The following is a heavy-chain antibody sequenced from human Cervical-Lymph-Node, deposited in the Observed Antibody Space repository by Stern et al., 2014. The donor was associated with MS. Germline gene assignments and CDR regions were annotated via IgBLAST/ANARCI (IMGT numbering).Heavy chain of an antibody. CDR1: GYTFTHYG. Sequence: QVQLVQSGSELKKPGASVKVSCKASGYTFTHYGINWVRQAPGHGLEWMGLTNTNTGIPTYAQAFPGRFVFSFDASVSTAYLHISSLKADDTAIYYCARLRVGNITRDYWGPGTLVTVSS. CDR3: ARLRVGNITRDY. J-gene: IGHJ4*02. CDR2: TNTNTGIP. D-gene: IGHD1-26*01. V-gene: IGHV7-4-1*02.